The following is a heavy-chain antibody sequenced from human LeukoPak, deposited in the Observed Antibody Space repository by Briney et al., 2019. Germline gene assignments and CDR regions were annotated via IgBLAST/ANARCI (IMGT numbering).Heavy chain of an antibody. Sequence: GGSLRLSCAASGFTFKVYSMNWVRQAPGKGLEWVSFISSSLDSSMYYADSVKGRFTNSRDNAKNSLYLQMNSLRAEDTDVYYCVRDGHDSSGYYWAWSFDLWGRGTLVTVSS. CDR1: GFTFKVYS. J-gene: IGHJ2*01. CDR2: ISSSLDSSM. D-gene: IGHD3-22*01. V-gene: IGHV3-48*04. CDR3: VRDGHDSSGYYWAWSFDL.